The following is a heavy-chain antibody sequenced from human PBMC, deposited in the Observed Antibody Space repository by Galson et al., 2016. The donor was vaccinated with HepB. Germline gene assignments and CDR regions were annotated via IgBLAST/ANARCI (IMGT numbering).Heavy chain of an antibody. D-gene: IGHD3-3*01. CDR3: ARGLVLWSGHSPPAMDA. V-gene: IGHV5-51*03. J-gene: IGHJ6*02. CDR2: VDPTDSKT. Sequence: QSGAEVKKPGESLKISCQGSGYTFTTYWIGWVRQLPGKGLEWVGIVDPTDSKTTYSPSFQGQVTISVEKSISTAYLQWNSLKASDTAVYYCARGLVLWSGHSPPAMDAWGQGTTVTVSS. CDR1: GYTFTTYW.